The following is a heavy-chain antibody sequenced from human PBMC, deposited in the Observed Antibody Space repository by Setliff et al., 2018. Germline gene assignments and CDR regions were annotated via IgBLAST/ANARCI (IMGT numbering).Heavy chain of an antibody. J-gene: IGHJ4*02. D-gene: IGHD4-17*01. CDR3: ARDGDGRGRYFDY. Sequence: PSETLSLTCAVSGGSISSGGYSWSWIRQPPGKGLEWIGYIYHSGSTYYNPSLKSRVTISVDRSKNQFSLKLSSVTAADTAVCYCARDGDGRGRYFDYWGQGTLVTVSS. V-gene: IGHV4-30-2*01. CDR2: IYHSGST. CDR1: GGSISSGGYS.